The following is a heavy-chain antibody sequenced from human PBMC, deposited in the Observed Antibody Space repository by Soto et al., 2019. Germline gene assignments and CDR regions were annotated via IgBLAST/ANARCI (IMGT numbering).Heavy chain of an antibody. CDR2: IYPGDSDT. Sequence: GESLKISCKGSGYSFTSYWIGWVRQMPGKGLEWMGIIYPGDSDTRYSPSFQGQVTISADKSISTAYLQWSSLKASDTAMYYCAREYSSSSRGGDAFDIWGQGTMVTVSS. J-gene: IGHJ3*02. V-gene: IGHV5-51*01. CDR3: AREYSSSSRGGDAFDI. D-gene: IGHD6-6*01. CDR1: GYSFTSYW.